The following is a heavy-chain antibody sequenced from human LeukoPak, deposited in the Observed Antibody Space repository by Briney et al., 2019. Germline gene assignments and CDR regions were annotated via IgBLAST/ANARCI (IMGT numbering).Heavy chain of an antibody. CDR1: GFTFSSYS. V-gene: IGHV3-21*01. CDR2: ISGSSSYI. Sequence: GGSLRLSCAASGFTFSSYSMNWVRQAPGKGLEWVSAISGSSSYIYYADSVKGRFTISRDNAKNSLYLQMNSLRAEDTAVYYCARAIAAAGMAYYYYYYGMDAWGQGTTVTVSS. D-gene: IGHD6-13*01. CDR3: ARAIAAAGMAYYYYYYGMDA. J-gene: IGHJ6*02.